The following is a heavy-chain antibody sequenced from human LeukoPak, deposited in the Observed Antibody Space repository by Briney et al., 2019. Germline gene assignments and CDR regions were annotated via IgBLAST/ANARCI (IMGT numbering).Heavy chain of an antibody. CDR2: ISYDGSNK. CDR3: ARGPGSSSYYFDY. Sequence: PGGSLRLSCAASGFTFSSYSMNWVRQAPGKGLEWVAVISYDGSNKYYADSVKGRFTISRDNSKNTLYLQMNSLRAEDTAVYYCARGPGSSSYYFDYWGQGTLVTVSS. CDR1: GFTFSSYS. V-gene: IGHV3-30*03. J-gene: IGHJ4*02. D-gene: IGHD6-13*01.